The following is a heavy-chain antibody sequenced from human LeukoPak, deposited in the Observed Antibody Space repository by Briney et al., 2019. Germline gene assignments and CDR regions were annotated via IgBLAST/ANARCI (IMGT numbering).Heavy chain of an antibody. D-gene: IGHD2-2*01. J-gene: IGHJ4*02. CDR3: ATGRWCSSTSCYGKFDY. CDR2: IIPIFGTA. Sequence: GASVKVSCKASGGTFSSYAISWVRQAPGQGLEWMGGIIPIFGTANYAQKFQGRVPITADESTSTAYMELSSLRSEDTAVYYCATGRWCSSTSCYGKFDYWGQGALVTVSS. V-gene: IGHV1-69*13. CDR1: GGTFSSYA.